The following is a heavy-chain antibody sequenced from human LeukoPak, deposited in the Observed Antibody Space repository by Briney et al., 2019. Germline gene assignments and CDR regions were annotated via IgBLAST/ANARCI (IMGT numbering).Heavy chain of an antibody. J-gene: IGHJ4*02. CDR3: ALLAVASDFDY. V-gene: IGHV3-48*03. Sequence: PGGSLRLSCAVSGSPFSFYEMNWVRQAPGKGLEWVSNIGSSGTTIYYADSVKGRFSISRDNAKSSLYLQMNSLRAEDTAVYYCALLAVASDFDYWGQGALVTVSS. D-gene: IGHD6-19*01. CDR2: IGSSGTTI. CDR1: GSPFSFYE.